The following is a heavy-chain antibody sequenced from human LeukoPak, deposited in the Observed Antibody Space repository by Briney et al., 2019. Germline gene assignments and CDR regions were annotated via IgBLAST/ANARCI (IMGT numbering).Heavy chain of an antibody. D-gene: IGHD6-19*01. Sequence: SETLSLTCTDSGGSISSSSYYWGWIRQPPGKGLEWIGSIYYSGSTYYNPSLKSRVTISVDTSKNQFSLKLSSVTAADTAVYYCARQDSSGWPNYYYYYMDVWGKGTTVTISS. CDR3: ARQDSSGWPNYYYYYMDV. J-gene: IGHJ6*03. CDR2: IYYSGST. CDR1: GGSISSSSYY. V-gene: IGHV4-39*01.